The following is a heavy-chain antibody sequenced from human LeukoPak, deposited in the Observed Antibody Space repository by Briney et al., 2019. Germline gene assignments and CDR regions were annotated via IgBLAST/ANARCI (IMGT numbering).Heavy chain of an antibody. J-gene: IGHJ6*02. CDR3: ARGIYSSGWYGPDYYYYGMDV. V-gene: IGHV3-53*01. Sequence: GGSLRLSCAASGLIVSNNYMSWVRQAPGKGLEWVSVMYSGGATHYGISVQGRFTISRDNSKNTLYLQMNSLRAEDTAVYYCARGIYSSGWYGPDYYYYGMDVWGQGTTVTVSS. D-gene: IGHD6-19*01. CDR2: MYSGGAT. CDR1: GLIVSNNY.